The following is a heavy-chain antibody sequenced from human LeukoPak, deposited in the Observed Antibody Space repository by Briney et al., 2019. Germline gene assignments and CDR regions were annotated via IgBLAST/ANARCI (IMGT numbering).Heavy chain of an antibody. CDR3: ARESSTSCDY. J-gene: IGHJ4*02. CDR2: INHSGST. D-gene: IGHD2-2*01. CDR1: GGFFSGYY. V-gene: IGHV4-34*01. Sequence: PSETLSLTCAVCGGFFSGYYWSWIRQPPGKGLEWIGEINHSGSTNYNPSLKSRVTISVDTSKNQFSLKLSSVTAADTAVYYCARESSTSCDYWGQGTLVTVSS.